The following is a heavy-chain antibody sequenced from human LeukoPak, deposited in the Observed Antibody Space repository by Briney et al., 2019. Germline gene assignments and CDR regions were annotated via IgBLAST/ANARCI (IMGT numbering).Heavy chain of an antibody. D-gene: IGHD4-17*01. J-gene: IGHJ4*02. CDR3: ARFIYGDYPDYFDY. Sequence: GGSLRLSCAASGITLSSYWMHWVRQAPGKGLVWVSRINSDGTFTNYADSVKGRFTISRDNAKNSLYLQMNSLRAEDTAVYYCARFIYGDYPDYFDYWGQGTLVTVSS. CDR1: GITLSSYW. V-gene: IGHV3-74*01. CDR2: INSDGTFT.